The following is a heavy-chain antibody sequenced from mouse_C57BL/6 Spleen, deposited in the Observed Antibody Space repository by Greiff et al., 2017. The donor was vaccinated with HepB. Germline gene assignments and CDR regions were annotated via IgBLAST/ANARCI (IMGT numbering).Heavy chain of an antibody. J-gene: IGHJ3*01. CDR1: GYAFSSSW. CDR2: IYPGDGDT. D-gene: IGHD1-1*01. Sequence: VQLQQSGPELVKPGASVKISCKASGYAFSSSWMNWVKQRPGKGLEWIGRIYPGDGDTNYNGKFKGKATLTADKSSSTAYMQLSSLTSEDSAVYFCARSGLRGGAWFAYWGQGTLVTVSA. CDR3: ARSGLRGGAWFAY. V-gene: IGHV1-82*01.